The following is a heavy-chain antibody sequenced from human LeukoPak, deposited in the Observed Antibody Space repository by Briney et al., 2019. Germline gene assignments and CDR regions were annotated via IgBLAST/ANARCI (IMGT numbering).Heavy chain of an antibody. CDR1: GFTFSSYG. CDR2: ISYDGSNK. J-gene: IGHJ4*02. CDR3: AKDRGEQWLVTSFDY. D-gene: IGHD6-19*01. V-gene: IGHV3-30*18. Sequence: PGGSLRLSCAASGFTFSSYGIHRVRQAPGKGLEWVAVISYDGSNKYYVDSVKGRFTISRDNSKNTLYLQMNSLRDEDTAVYYCAKDRGEQWLVTSFDYWGQGTLVTVSS.